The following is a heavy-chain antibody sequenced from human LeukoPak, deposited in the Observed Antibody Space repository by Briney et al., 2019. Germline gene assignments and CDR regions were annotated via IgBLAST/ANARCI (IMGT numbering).Heavy chain of an antibody. V-gene: IGHV1-2*02. J-gene: IGHJ4*02. CDR1: GYTFTGYY. Sequence: ASVKVSCKASGYTFTGYYLHWVRQAPGQGLERMGWINPNSGGTNYAQKFQGRVTMTRDTSISTAYMELSRLRSDDTVVYYCARQWDYYDSSGYLFDYWGQGTLVTVSS. D-gene: IGHD3-22*01. CDR2: INPNSGGT. CDR3: ARQWDYYDSSGYLFDY.